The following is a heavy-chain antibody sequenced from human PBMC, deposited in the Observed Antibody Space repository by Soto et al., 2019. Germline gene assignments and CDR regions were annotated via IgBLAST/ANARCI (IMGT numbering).Heavy chain of an antibody. V-gene: IGHV4-31*11. CDR3: ARATGTLRSRNCDY. D-gene: IGHD1-1*01. CDR2: IYHTGST. Sequence: PSETLSLTCVVSGGSISTVGHYWTWIRQPPGKGLEWIGSIYHTGSTYYSKSLRSRLTMSVDTSKSQFSLRLSSVTAADTAVYYCARATGTLRSRNCDYWGQGSLVTVSS. J-gene: IGHJ4*02. CDR1: GGSISTVGHY.